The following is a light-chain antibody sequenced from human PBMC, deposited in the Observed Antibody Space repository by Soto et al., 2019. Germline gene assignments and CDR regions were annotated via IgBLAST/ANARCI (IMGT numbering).Light chain of an antibody. Sequence: DIQMTQSPSTLSASVGDRVNITCGASQSISSWLAWYQQKPGKAPKLLIYKASTLKSGVPSRFSGSGSGTEFTLTISSLQPDDFATYYCQHYNSYSEAFGQGTKVDIK. CDR1: QSISSW. V-gene: IGKV1-5*03. J-gene: IGKJ1*01. CDR3: QHYNSYSEA. CDR2: KAS.